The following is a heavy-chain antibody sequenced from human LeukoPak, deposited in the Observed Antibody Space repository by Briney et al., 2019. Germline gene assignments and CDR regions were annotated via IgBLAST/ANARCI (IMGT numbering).Heavy chain of an antibody. Sequence: GASVKVSCKASGYTFTGYYMHWVRQAPGQGLEWMGWINPNSGGTNYAQKFQGRVTMTRDTSISTAYMELSRLRSDDTAVYYCARSYDSSGYYFEGDWFDPGGQGTLVTVSS. CDR2: INPNSGGT. CDR1: GYTFTGYY. J-gene: IGHJ5*02. CDR3: ARSYDSSGYYFEGDWFDP. D-gene: IGHD3-22*01. V-gene: IGHV1-2*02.